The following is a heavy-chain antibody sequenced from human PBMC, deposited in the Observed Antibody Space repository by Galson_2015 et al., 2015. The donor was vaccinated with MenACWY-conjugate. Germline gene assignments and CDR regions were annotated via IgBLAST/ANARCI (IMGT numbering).Heavy chain of an antibody. CDR2: IYDSGTT. V-gene: IGHV4-59*01. CDR3: AREFSY. D-gene: IGHD2/OR15-2a*01. Sequence: LRLSCAVSGFPFSSYAMTWLRPPPGKGLEWIGLIYDSGTTKYNPSLKGRVTISLDTSKNQVSLKLSSVTAADTAVFYCAREFSYGGQGTLVTVSS. J-gene: IGHJ4*02. CDR1: GFPFSSYA.